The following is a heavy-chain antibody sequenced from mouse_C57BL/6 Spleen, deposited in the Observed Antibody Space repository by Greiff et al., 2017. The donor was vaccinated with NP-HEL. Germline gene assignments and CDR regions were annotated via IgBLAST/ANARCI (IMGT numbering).Heavy chain of an antibody. J-gene: IGHJ4*01. CDR3: ARDRGPSYAMDY. CDR1: GFTFSSYA. Sequence: EVHLVESGGGLVKPGGSLKLSCAASGFTFSSYAMSWVRQTPEKRLEWVATISDGGSYTYYPDNVKGRFTISRDNAKNNRYLLISHLKYEDTAMYYFARDRGPSYAMDYWGQGTSVTVSS. CDR2: ISDGGSYT. D-gene: IGHD3-1*01. V-gene: IGHV5-4*01.